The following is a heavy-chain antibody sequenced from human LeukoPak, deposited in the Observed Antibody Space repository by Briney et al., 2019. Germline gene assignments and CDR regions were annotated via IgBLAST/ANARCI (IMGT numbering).Heavy chain of an antibody. CDR1: GGSISSGGYY. CDR3: ARSGYDFWSGYLD. CDR2: IYYSGST. V-gene: IGHV4-31*03. D-gene: IGHD3-3*01. J-gene: IGHJ4*02. Sequence: SETLSLTCTVSGGSISSGGYYWSWIRQHPGKGLEWIGYIYYSGSTYYNPSLKSRVTISVDTSKNQFSLKPSSVTAADTAVYYCARSGYDFWSGYLDWGQGTLVTVSS.